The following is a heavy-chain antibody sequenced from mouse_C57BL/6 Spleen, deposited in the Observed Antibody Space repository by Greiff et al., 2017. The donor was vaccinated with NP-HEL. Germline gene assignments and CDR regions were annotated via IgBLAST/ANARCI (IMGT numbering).Heavy chain of an antibody. CDR3: ARSSYYGNYDAMDY. CDR1: GYTFTDYY. Sequence: VQLQQSGPELVKPGASVKISCKASGYTFTDYYMNWVKQSHGKSLEWIGDINPNNGGTSYNQKFKGKATLTVDKSSSTAYMELRSLTSEDSAVYYCARSSYYGNYDAMDYWGQGTSVTVSS. D-gene: IGHD2-1*01. CDR2: INPNNGGT. J-gene: IGHJ4*01. V-gene: IGHV1-26*01.